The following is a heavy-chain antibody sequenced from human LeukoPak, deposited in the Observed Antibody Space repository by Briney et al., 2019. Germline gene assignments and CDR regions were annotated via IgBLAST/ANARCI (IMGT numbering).Heavy chain of an antibody. V-gene: IGHV4-34*01. J-gene: IGHJ4*02. CDR2: INHSGST. CDR1: GGSFGGYY. D-gene: IGHD3-9*01. CDR3: ARGYYDILTGPTTLYYFDY. Sequence: PSETLSLTCAVYGGSFGGYYWSWIRQPPGKGLEWIGEINHSGSTNYNPSLKSRVTISVDTSKNQFSLKLSSVTAADTAVYYCARGYYDILTGPTTLYYFDYWGQGTLVTVSS.